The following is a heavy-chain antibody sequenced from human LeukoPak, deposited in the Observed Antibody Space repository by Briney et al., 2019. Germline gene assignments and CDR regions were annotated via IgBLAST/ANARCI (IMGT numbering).Heavy chain of an antibody. J-gene: IGHJ4*02. D-gene: IGHD3-22*01. CDR2: IYYSGST. Sequence: SETLSLTCTVSGGSISSRSYYWGWIRQPPGKGMEWIGNIYYSGSTYTNPSLKSRVTISVDTSRNQFSLKLSSVTAADTALYYCARLSLDDGGYHYFDYWGQGTLVTVSS. CDR3: ARLSLDDGGYHYFDY. CDR1: GGSISSRSYY. V-gene: IGHV4-39*01.